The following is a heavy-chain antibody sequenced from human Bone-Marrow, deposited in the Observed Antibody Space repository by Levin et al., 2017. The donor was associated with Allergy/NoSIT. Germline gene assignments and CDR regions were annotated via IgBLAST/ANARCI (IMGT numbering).Heavy chain of an antibody. V-gene: IGHV3-33*01. CDR3: ARGGDYGSGSYDTFDI. D-gene: IGHD3-10*01. CDR2: IWYDGTNK. Sequence: SGGSLRLSCAASGFTFSSYGMHWVRQAPGKGLEWLAFIWYDGTNKYYADSVKGRFTISRDKTLYLQMNSLGAEDTAIYYCARGGDYGSGSYDTFDIWGQGTMVTVSS. CDR1: GFTFSSYG. J-gene: IGHJ3*02.